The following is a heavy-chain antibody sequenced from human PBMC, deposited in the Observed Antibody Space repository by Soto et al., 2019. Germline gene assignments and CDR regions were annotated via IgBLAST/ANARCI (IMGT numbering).Heavy chain of an antibody. Sequence: GESLKISCKGSGYSFTSYWIGWVRQMPGKGLEWMGIIYPGDSDTRYSPSFQGQVTISADKSISTAYLQWSSLKASDTAMYYCARSQADYSNPDAKDYYYYYMDVWGKGTTVTVSS. CDR1: GYSFTSYW. CDR3: ARSQADYSNPDAKDYYYYYMDV. V-gene: IGHV5-51*01. J-gene: IGHJ6*03. CDR2: IYPGDSDT. D-gene: IGHD4-4*01.